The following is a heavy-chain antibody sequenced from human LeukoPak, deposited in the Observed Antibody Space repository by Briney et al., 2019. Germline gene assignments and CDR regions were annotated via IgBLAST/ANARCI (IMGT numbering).Heavy chain of an antibody. D-gene: IGHD6-19*01. Sequence: GRSLRLSCAASGITFSSYGMHWVRQAPGKGLEWVAVIWYDGSNKYYADSVKGRFTISRDNSKNTLYLQMNSLRAEDTAVYYCARDQGIAVAGTDRIYYYYYGMDVWGKGTTVTVSS. CDR3: ARDQGIAVAGTDRIYYYYYGMDV. J-gene: IGHJ6*04. CDR1: GITFSSYG. V-gene: IGHV3-33*01. CDR2: IWYDGSNK.